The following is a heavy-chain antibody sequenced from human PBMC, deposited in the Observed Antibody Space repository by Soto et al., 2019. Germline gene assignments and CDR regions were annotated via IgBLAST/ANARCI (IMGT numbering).Heavy chain of an antibody. CDR1: GYSFTSYW. Sequence: GDSLKISCKCSGYSFTSYWIGWVRQMPGKGLEWMGIIYPGDSDTRYSPSFQGQVTISADKSISTAYLQWSSLKASDTAMYYCARQNYYDSSGYYRGSNWFDPWGQ. CDR2: IYPGDSDT. D-gene: IGHD3-22*01. V-gene: IGHV5-51*01. J-gene: IGHJ5*02. CDR3: ARQNYYDSSGYYRGSNWFDP.